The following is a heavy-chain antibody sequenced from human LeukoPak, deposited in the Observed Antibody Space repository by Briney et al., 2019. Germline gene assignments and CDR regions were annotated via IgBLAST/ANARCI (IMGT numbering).Heavy chain of an antibody. CDR2: ISGSGGST. J-gene: IGHJ6*02. CDR1: GFTFSTYA. D-gene: IGHD3-10*01. Sequence: GSLRLSCAAPGFTFSTYAMSWVRLAPGKGLEWVSGISGSGGSTYYADSVKGRFTSSRDNSNNTLYVQMNSLRVEDTAVYYCAKSGGLSGSGRLAMDVWGQGTTVTVSS. CDR3: AKSGGLSGSGRLAMDV. V-gene: IGHV3-23*01.